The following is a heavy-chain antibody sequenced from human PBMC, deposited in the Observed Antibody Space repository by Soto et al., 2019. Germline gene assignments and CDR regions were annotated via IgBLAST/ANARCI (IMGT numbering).Heavy chain of an antibody. CDR2: ISPFTGDT. J-gene: IGHJ4*02. Sequence: QVQLVQSGTEVKKPGASVRVSCKTSGYSFTNYGINWVRQAPGQGLEWMGWISPFTGDTHYTQSLQGRITVTTDTSTNTAYMELRSLRSVDTAVYYCARSCSGGSCHSAYWGQGTLVTVSS. CDR3: ARSCSGGSCHSAY. D-gene: IGHD2-15*01. CDR1: GYSFTNYG. V-gene: IGHV1-18*04.